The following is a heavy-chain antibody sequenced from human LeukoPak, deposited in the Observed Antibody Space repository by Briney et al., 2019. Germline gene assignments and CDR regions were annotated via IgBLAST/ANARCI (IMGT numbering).Heavy chain of an antibody. CDR2: VYHSGAT. Sequence: PSETLSLTCAVSGGSISSSNWWTWVRQPPGKGLEWIGEVYHSGATNYNPSLKTRVTISVDKSKNEFSLALTSLNAADTAVYYCARGVPAAGAKWFDPWGQGSLVTVSS. CDR3: ARGVPAAGAKWFDP. D-gene: IGHD6-13*01. CDR1: GGSISSSNW. V-gene: IGHV4-4*02. J-gene: IGHJ5*02.